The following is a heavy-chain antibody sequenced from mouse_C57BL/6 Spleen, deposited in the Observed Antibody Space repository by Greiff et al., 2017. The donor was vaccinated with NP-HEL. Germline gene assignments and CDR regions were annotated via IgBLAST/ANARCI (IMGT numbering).Heavy chain of an antibody. V-gene: IGHV1-82*01. Sequence: VQGVESGPELVKPGASVKISCKASGYAFSSSWMNWVKQRPGKGLEWIGRIYPGDGDTNYNGKFKGKATLTADKSSSTAYMQLSSLTSEDSAVYFCARDPRTAQYYFDYWGQGTTLTVSS. CDR2: IYPGDGDT. J-gene: IGHJ2*01. CDR3: ARDPRTAQYYFDY. D-gene: IGHD3-2*02. CDR1: GYAFSSSW.